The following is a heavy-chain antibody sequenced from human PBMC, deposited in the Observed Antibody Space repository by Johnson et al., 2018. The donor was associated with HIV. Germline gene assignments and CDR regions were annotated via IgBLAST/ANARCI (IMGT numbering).Heavy chain of an antibody. CDR1: GFTFTNYG. CDR2: IRFDGSDK. D-gene: IGHD5-24*01. V-gene: IGHV3-30*02. J-gene: IGHJ3*02. CDR3: AREGATIEGRSTFDI. Sequence: QVQLVESGGGVVQPGGSLRVSCAASGFTFTNYGMHWVRQVPGKGLEWVAFIRFDGSDKYYADSVTGRFTISRDISKNTLYLQMNSLRAEDTAVYYCAREGATIEGRSTFDIWGPGTMVTVSS.